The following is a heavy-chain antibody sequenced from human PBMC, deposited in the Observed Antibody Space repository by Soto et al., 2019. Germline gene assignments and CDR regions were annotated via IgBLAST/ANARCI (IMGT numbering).Heavy chain of an antibody. CDR3: ALSNGSGSSPNWFDP. J-gene: IGHJ5*02. V-gene: IGHV2-5*02. Sequence: QITLKESGPTLVKPTQTLTLTCTFSGFSLSTSGVGVGWIRQPPGKALEWLALIYWDDDKRYSPSLKSRLTIXXDXSXXQVVLTMTNMDPVDTATYYCALSNGSGSSPNWFDPWGQGTLVTVSS. CDR2: IYWDDDK. D-gene: IGHD3-10*01. CDR1: GFSLSTSGVG.